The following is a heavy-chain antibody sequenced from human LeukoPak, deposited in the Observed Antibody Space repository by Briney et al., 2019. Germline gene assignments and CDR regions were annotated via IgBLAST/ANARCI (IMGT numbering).Heavy chain of an antibody. J-gene: IGHJ4*02. CDR1: GFTFSRYW. CDR3: AEMATIRGIGY. V-gene: IGHV3-30*03. D-gene: IGHD5-24*01. CDR2: ISYDGSNK. Sequence: GGSLRLSCAASGFTFSRYWMHWVRQAPGKGLEWVAVISYDGSNKYYADSVKGRFTISRENSKNTLYLQMNSLGAEDTAVYYCAEMATIRGIGYWGQGTLVTVSS.